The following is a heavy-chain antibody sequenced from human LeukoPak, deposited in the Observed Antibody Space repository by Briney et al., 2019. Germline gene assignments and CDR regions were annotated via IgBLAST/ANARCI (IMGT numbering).Heavy chain of an antibody. CDR2: IYSGGST. CDR1: GFTVSSNY. Sequence: GGSLRLSCAASGFTVSSNYMSWVRQAPGKGLEWVSVIYSGGSTYYADSVKGRFTISRDNSKNTLYLQMNSLRAEDTAVYYCAKDRIQEGLDPWGQGTLVTVSS. CDR3: AKDRIQEGLDP. J-gene: IGHJ5*02. V-gene: IGHV3-53*01.